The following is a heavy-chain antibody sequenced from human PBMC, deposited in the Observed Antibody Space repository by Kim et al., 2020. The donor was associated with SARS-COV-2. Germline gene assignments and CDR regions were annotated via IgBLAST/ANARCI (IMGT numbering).Heavy chain of an antibody. V-gene: IGHV1-69*13. J-gene: IGHJ6*02. Sequence: SVKVSCKASGGTFSSYAISWVRQAPGQGLEWMGGIIPIFGTANYAQKFQGRVTITADESTSTAYMELSSLRSEDTAVYYCASRSIYCSGGSCYLIYYYGMDVWGQGTTVTVSS. D-gene: IGHD2-15*01. CDR3: ASRSIYCSGGSCYLIYYYGMDV. CDR2: IIPIFGTA. CDR1: GGTFSSYA.